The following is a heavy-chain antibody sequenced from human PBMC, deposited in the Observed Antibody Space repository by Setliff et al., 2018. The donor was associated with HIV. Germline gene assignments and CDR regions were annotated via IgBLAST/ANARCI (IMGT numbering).Heavy chain of an antibody. Sequence: PSETLSLTCTVSGGSISSSSYYWGWIRQPPGKGLEWIGSIYYSGSTYYNPSLKSRVTISVDTSKNQFSLRLSSLTAADTAVYFCARLRITMIMMLNYFDYWGQGTLVTVSS. CDR2: IYYSGST. J-gene: IGHJ4*02. V-gene: IGHV4-39*07. CDR1: GGSISSSSYY. D-gene: IGHD3-22*01. CDR3: ARLRITMIMMLNYFDY.